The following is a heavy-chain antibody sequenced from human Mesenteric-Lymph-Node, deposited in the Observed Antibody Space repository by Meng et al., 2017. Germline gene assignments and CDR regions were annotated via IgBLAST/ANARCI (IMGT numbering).Heavy chain of an antibody. Sequence: VQSQGARPGLMQPSQSLSLTCAFCGGSISSGTYCWSWIRQHPGEGLEWLGYIYYSGSTKYNPSLKGRLFMSVDTSKNQFSLQLTSMTAADTAVYYCARSWVTTGLFDSWGRGTLVTVSS. D-gene: IGHD4-17*01. CDR2: IYYSGST. J-gene: IGHJ4*02. V-gene: IGHV4-31*11. CDR1: GGSISSGTYC. CDR3: ARSWVTTGLFDS.